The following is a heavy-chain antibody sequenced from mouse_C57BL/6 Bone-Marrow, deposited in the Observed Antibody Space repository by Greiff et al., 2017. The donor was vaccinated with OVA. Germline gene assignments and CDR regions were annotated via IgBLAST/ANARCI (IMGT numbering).Heavy chain of an antibody. CDR3: ARSDYYGSSFHYWYFDV. Sequence: QVQLQQPGAELVKPGASVKLSCKASGYTFTSYWMHWVKQRPGRGLEWIGRLDPNSGGTKYNEKFKSKATLTVDTPSSTAYMQLSSLTSEDSAVYDCARSDYYGSSFHYWYFDVWGTGTTVSVSS. CDR1: GYTFTSYW. V-gene: IGHV1-72*01. D-gene: IGHD1-1*01. J-gene: IGHJ1*03. CDR2: LDPNSGGT.